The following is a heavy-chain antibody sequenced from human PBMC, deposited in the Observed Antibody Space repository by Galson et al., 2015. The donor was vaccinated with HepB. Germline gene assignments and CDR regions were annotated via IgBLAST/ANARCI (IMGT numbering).Heavy chain of an antibody. J-gene: IGHJ4*02. CDR3: ARDTVSGDYWDY. Sequence: SLRLSCAASGFTFRSYDMNWVRQAPGKGLEWVSYISGSGTGIFYADSVKGRFTISRDNAKNSLYLQMNSLRAEDTAVYYCARDTVSGDYWDYWGQGTLVTVPS. CDR2: ISGSGTGI. V-gene: IGHV3-48*03. D-gene: IGHD4-17*01. CDR1: GFTFRSYD.